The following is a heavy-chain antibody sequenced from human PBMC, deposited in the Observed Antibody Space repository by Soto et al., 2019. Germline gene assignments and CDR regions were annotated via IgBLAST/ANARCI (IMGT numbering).Heavy chain of an antibody. CDR1: GFTFSSYS. Sequence: EVQLVESGGGLVKPGGSLRLSCAASGFTFSSYSMNWVRQAPGKGLEWVSSISSSSSYIYYADSVKGRFTISRDNAKNSLYLQMNSLRAEDTAVYYCARDKVVPAAKPYYYYGMDVWGQCTTVTVSS. D-gene: IGHD2-2*01. CDR2: ISSSSSYI. CDR3: ARDKVVPAAKPYYYYGMDV. J-gene: IGHJ6*02. V-gene: IGHV3-21*01.